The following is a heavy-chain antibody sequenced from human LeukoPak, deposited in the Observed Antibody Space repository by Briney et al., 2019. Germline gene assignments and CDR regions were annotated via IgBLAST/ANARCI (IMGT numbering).Heavy chain of an antibody. CDR1: GFTFSSYG. Sequence: GGSLRLSCAASGFTFSSYGMHWVRQAPGKGLEWVAFIRYDGSNKYYADSVKGRFTISRDNSKNTLYLQMNSLRAEDTAVYYCAKIPSVSQRTTVPKSSGDYFDYWGQGTLVTVSS. D-gene: IGHD4-17*01. CDR2: IRYDGSNK. J-gene: IGHJ4*02. CDR3: AKIPSVSQRTTVPKSSGDYFDY. V-gene: IGHV3-30*02.